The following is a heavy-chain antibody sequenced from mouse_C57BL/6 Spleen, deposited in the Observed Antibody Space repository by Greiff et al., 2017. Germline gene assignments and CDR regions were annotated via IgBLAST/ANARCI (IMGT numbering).Heavy chain of an antibody. CDR3: ASGPYYSNYFDY. V-gene: IGHV5-6*01. CDR1: GFTFSSYG. J-gene: IGHJ2*01. D-gene: IGHD2-5*01. Sequence: EVQGVESGGDLVKPGGSLKLSCAASGFTFSSYGMSWVRQTPDKRLEWVATISSGGSYTYYPDSVKGRFTISRDNAKNTLYLQMSSLKSEDTAMYYCASGPYYSNYFDYWGQGTTLTVSS. CDR2: ISSGGSYT.